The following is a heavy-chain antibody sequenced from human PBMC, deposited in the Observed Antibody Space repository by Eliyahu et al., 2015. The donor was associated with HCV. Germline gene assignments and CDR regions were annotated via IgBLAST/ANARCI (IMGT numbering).Heavy chain of an antibody. Sequence: QVQLVESGGGLVTPGRSLRLSCXASGFSVGDPSMXWIRQAPGKGLEWISYITTSDDSVFYADSVKGRFTISTDIAKNSLYLQINSLRVEDTALYYCARSRITGDWVSWYFDLWGRGALVTVSS. CDR1: GFSVGDPS. V-gene: IGHV3-11*04. D-gene: IGHD1-20*01. J-gene: IGHJ2*01. CDR2: ITTSDDSV. CDR3: ARSRITGDWVSWYFDL.